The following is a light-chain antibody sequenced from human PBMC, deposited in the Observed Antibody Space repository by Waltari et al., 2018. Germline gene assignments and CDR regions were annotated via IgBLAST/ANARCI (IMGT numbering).Light chain of an antibody. CDR2: AAS. J-gene: IGKJ2*01. V-gene: IGKV3-15*01. CDR3: QQYNNWRT. CDR1: QSISRN. Sequence: EILMTQSPPTLSVSPGERATLSCRASQSISRNLAWYQQKPGQAPRLLIYAASTRATGIPARFSGSGSETEFTLTISSLQSEDFAVYYCQQYNNWRTFGQGTKLEIK.